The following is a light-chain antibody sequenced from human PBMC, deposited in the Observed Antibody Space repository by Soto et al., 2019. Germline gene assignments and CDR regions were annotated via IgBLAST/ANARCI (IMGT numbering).Light chain of an antibody. CDR1: SSNIGAGYD. Sequence: QSVLTQPPSVSGAPGQRVTISCTGSSSNIGAGYDVHWYQQLPGTAPKLLIYGNSNRPSGVPDRFSGSKSGTSASLAITGLQAEDEADYYCQSYDSSLRVFYVFGTGTKV. CDR2: GNS. J-gene: IGLJ1*01. CDR3: QSYDSSLRVFYV. V-gene: IGLV1-40*01.